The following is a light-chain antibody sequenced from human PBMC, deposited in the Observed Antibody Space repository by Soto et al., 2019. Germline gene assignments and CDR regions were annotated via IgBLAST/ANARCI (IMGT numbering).Light chain of an antibody. Sequence: EIVLTQSPLSLPVTPGEPASISCRSSQSLLHINGDTYLDWYLQKPGQSPQLLIYLGSNRASGVLDRFSGSGSGTDFTLEISRVEAEDVGVYYCMQALQSPFTFGPGTKVDIK. CDR2: LGS. V-gene: IGKV2-28*01. J-gene: IGKJ3*01. CDR1: QSLLHINGDTY. CDR3: MQALQSPFT.